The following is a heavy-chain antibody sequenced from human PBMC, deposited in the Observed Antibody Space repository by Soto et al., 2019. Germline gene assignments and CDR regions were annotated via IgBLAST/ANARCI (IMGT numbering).Heavy chain of an antibody. Sequence: QVQLQESGPGLVKPSGTLSLTCAVSGGSISSSNCWSWVRQPPGKGLEWIGEIYHSGSTNYNPSLKSRVTISVDKSKDQFSRKLSSVTAADTAVYYCARVRYSGWYHPCFDYWGQGTLVAVS. V-gene: IGHV4-4*02. CDR1: GGSISSSNC. D-gene: IGHD6-19*01. CDR2: IYHSGST. CDR3: ARVRYSGWYHPCFDY. J-gene: IGHJ4*02.